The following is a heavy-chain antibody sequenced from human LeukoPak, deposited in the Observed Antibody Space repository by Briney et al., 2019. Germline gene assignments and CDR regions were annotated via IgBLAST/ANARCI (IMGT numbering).Heavy chain of an antibody. CDR3: ARHRDYYDT. J-gene: IGHJ4*01. Sequence: LETLSLTCTVSGGSVSSGTYYWTWIRQPPGKGLEWIGYIYSSGSANYNPSLKSRVIISGDTSKNQISLNLTSVTAADTAVYFCARHRDYYDTWGHGTLVTVSS. CDR2: IYSSGSA. V-gene: IGHV4-61*01. CDR1: GGSVSSGTYY. D-gene: IGHD3-22*01.